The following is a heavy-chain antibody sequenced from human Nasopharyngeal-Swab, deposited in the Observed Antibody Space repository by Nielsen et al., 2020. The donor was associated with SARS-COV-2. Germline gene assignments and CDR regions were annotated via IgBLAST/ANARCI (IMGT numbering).Heavy chain of an antibody. Sequence: WIRQPPGKGLEWIGYIYYSGSTYYNPPLKSRVTISVGTSKNQFSLKLSSVTAADTAVYYCARGGAARPGFDYWGQGTLVTVSS. CDR3: ARGGAARPGFDY. CDR2: IYYSGST. V-gene: IGHV4-31*02. D-gene: IGHD6-6*01. J-gene: IGHJ4*02.